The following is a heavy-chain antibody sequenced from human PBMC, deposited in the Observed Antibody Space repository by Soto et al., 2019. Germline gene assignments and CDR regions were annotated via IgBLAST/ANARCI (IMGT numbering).Heavy chain of an antibody. CDR2: ILHIGDSA. CDR3: ARGYNSGWSIHPYYIDY. V-gene: IGHV3-23*01. J-gene: IGHJ4*02. Sequence: GGSLRLSCVASGFSFSANAMTWVRQAPGKGLEWVSSILHIGDSAYYADSVKGHVTISVDKSIDTAYLQWSSLRASDTAMYYCARGYNSGWSIHPYYIDYWGPGTLVTVSS. CDR1: GFSFSANA. D-gene: IGHD6-19*01.